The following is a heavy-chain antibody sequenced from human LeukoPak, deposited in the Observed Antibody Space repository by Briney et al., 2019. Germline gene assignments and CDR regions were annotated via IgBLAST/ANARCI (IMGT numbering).Heavy chain of an antibody. CDR1: GFNFSTDS. V-gene: IGHV3-74*01. Sequence: HAGGSLRLSCAAFGFNFSTDSFNWVRQAPGKGLVWVSRISTDGSSTSYADSVKGRFTISRDNAKNTLYLQMDSLRAEDSAVYYCARVRSGTWNGYEYWGQGTLVTVSS. J-gene: IGHJ4*02. D-gene: IGHD3-3*01. CDR3: ARVRSGTWNGYEY. CDR2: ISTDGSST.